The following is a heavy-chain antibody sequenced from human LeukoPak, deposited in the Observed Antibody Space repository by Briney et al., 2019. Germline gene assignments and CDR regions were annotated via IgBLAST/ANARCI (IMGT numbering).Heavy chain of an antibody. CDR1: GFTFSTYW. CDR3: ARASRTSTDTAIFY. J-gene: IGHJ4*02. D-gene: IGHD5-18*01. CDR2: IKQDGSEK. V-gene: IGHV3-7*01. Sequence: GGSLRLSCAASGFTFSTYWMSWVRQAPGKGLEWVANIKQDGSEKYYVDSVKGRFTISRDNAKNSLYLQMNSLRAEDTAVYYCARASRTSTDTAIFYWGQGTLVTVPS.